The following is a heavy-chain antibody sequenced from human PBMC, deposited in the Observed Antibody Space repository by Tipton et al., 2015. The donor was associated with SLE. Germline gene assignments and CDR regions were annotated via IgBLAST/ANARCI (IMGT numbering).Heavy chain of an antibody. CDR2: IWYDGTNE. D-gene: IGHD3-3*01. V-gene: IGHV3-33*01. CDR3: ARDDFWSGYDY. CDR1: GFTFSSYG. Sequence: SLRLSCAASGFTFSSYGMHWVRQAPGKGLEWMAAIWYDGTNEYYADSVKGRFTISRDNSKNTLYLQMNSLRAEDTGVYYCARDDFWSGYDYWGQGTLVTVSS. J-gene: IGHJ4*02.